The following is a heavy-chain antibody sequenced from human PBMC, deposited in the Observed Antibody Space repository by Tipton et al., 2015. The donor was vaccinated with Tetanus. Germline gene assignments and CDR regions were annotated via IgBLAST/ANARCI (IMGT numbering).Heavy chain of an antibody. V-gene: IGHV4-34*01. D-gene: IGHD2-2*01. CDR1: GASFSDYY. CDR3: AREVPAAGHFDS. J-gene: IGHJ4*02. Sequence: TLSLTCAVYGASFSDYYWSWIRQAPGKGLEWIGEINHSGSTNHNQSLKSRVTLSVDTSKNQFSLKLSSVTAADTAIYYCAREVPAAGHFDSWGQGTLVTVSS. CDR2: INHSGST.